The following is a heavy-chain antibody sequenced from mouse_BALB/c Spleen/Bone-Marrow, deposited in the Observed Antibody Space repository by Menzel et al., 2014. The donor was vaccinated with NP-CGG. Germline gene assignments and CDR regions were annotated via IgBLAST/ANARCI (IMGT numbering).Heavy chain of an antibody. J-gene: IGHJ4*01. CDR2: IDPANGNT. V-gene: IGHV14-3*02. Sequence: EVQLQQYGAELVKPGASVKLSCTASGFNIKDTYMHWVKQRPEQGLEWIGRIDPANGNTKYDPKFQGKATITADTSSNAAYLQLSSLTSEDTAVYYCARYYYGSSYAMDYWGQGTSVTVSS. D-gene: IGHD1-1*01. CDR3: ARYYYGSSYAMDY. CDR1: GFNIKDTY.